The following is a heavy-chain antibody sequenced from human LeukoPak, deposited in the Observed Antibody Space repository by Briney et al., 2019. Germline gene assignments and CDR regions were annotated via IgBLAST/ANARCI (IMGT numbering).Heavy chain of an antibody. CDR1: GYTFTSYG. J-gene: IGHJ1*01. V-gene: IGHV1-18*01. Sequence: ASVKVSCKASGYTFTSYGISWVRQAPGQGLEWMGWISAYNGNTNYAQKLQGRVAMTTDTSTSTAYMELRSLRSDDTAVYYCARVGPVWGTPAGYFQHWGQGTLVTVSS. CDR2: ISAYNGNT. CDR3: ARVGPVWGTPAGYFQH. D-gene: IGHD3-16*01.